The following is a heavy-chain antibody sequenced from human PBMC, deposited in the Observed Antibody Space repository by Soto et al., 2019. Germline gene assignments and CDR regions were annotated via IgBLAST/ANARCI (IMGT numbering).Heavy chain of an antibody. CDR1: GFTFSSYA. V-gene: IGHV3-23*01. J-gene: IGHJ4*03. CDR2: ISGSGGST. Sequence: GGSLRLSCAASGFTFSSYAMSWVRQAPGKGLEWVSAISGSGGSTYYEDSVKGWFNISRDNSKNTLYLQMNRLRAEDKAVYDCAKQREYGGYDGGFDSWGQGTLVTVSS. CDR3: AKQREYGGYDGGFDS. D-gene: IGHD4-17*01.